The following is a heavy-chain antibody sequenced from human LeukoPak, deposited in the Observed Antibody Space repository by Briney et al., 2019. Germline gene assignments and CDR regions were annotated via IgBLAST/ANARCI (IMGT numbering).Heavy chain of an antibody. J-gene: IGHJ3*02. V-gene: IGHV4-34*01. CDR2: INHSGST. Sequence: SETLSLTCAVYGGSFSGYYWSWIRQPPGKGLEWIGEINHSGSTNYNPSLKSRVTISVDTSKNQFSLKLSSVTAADTAVYYCARKDYSRAFDIWGQGTMVTVSS. CDR3: ARKDYSRAFDI. CDR1: GGSFSGYY. D-gene: IGHD2-21*01.